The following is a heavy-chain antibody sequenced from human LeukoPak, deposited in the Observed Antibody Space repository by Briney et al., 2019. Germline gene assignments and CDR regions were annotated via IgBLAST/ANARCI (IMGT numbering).Heavy chain of an antibody. CDR3: AKGGEITMIVVAYFDY. J-gene: IGHJ4*02. V-gene: IGHV3-23*01. CDR1: GFSFSSYA. D-gene: IGHD3-22*01. Sequence: GGSLRLSCAASGFSFSSYAMSWVRQAPGKGLEWVSAVSGSGGTTYYADSVKGRFTISRDNSKNTLFLQMNSVRAEDTAVYYCAKGGEITMIVVAYFDYWGQGTLVTVSS. CDR2: VSGSGGTT.